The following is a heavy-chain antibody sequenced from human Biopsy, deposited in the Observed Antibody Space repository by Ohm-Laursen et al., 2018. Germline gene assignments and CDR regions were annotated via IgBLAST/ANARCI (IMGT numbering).Heavy chain of an antibody. V-gene: IGHV3-23*01. CDR3: AKDRRTMRVWYFDL. D-gene: IGHD4/OR15-4a*01. CDR1: GFTFSSHD. J-gene: IGHJ2*01. Sequence: SLRLSCSASGFTFSSHDMSWVRQAPEKGLEWVSGISSTGNSTYYADSVKGRFTISRDNSKNTLYLQLNSLRVEDTALYYCAKDRRTMRVWYFDLWGRGTLVTVSS. CDR2: ISSTGNST.